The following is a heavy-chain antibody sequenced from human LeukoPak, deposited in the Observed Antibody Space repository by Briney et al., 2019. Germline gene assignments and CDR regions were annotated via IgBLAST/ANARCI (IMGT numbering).Heavy chain of an antibody. V-gene: IGHV3-7*01. Sequence: GGSLRLSCAASGFTFSSYWMSWVRQAPGKGMEWVANIKQDGSEKYYVDSVKGRFTISRDNAKNSLYLQMNSLRAEDTAVYYCAAGSIYGDSDAEYFQHWGQGTLVTVSS. CDR1: GFTFSSYW. CDR3: AAGSIYGDSDAEYFQH. CDR2: IKQDGSEK. D-gene: IGHD4-17*01. J-gene: IGHJ1*01.